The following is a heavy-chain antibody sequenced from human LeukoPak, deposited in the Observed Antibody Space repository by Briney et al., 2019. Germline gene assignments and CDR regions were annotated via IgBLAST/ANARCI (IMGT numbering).Heavy chain of an antibody. CDR2: MNPNSGNT. CDR3: ARGLGFGELGQEPFDY. Sequence: ASVKVSCKASGYTFTSYDINWVRQATGQGLEWMGWMNPNSGNTGYAQKFQGRVTMTRNTSISTAYMELSSLRPEDTAVYYCARGLGFGELGQEPFDYWGQGTLVTVSS. J-gene: IGHJ4*02. D-gene: IGHD3-10*01. CDR1: GYTFTSYD. V-gene: IGHV1-8*01.